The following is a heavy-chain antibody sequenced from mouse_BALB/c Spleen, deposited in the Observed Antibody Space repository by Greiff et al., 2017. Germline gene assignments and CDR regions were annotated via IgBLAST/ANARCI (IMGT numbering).Heavy chain of an antibody. J-gene: IGHJ2*01. CDR1: GYTFTDYN. V-gene: IGHV1-18*01. Sequence: EVQLQESGPELVKPGASVKISCKASGYTFTDYNMDWVKQSHGKSLEWIGDINPNNGGTSYNQKFKGKATLTVDKSSSTAYMELRSLTSEDTAVYYYASGGNCYGSSYYLDYWGQGTTVTVSS. CDR2: INPNNGGT. CDR3: ASGGNCYGSSYYLDY. D-gene: IGHD1-1*01.